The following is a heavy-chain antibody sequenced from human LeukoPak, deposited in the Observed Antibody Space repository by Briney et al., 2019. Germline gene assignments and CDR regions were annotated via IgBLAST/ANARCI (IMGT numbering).Heavy chain of an antibody. CDR2: ISWNSGSI. J-gene: IGHJ4*02. V-gene: IGHV3-9*01. CDR1: GFTFDDYA. D-gene: IGHD6-19*01. CDR3: AKDTYSSGWYFVDY. Sequence: SLRLSCAASGFTFDDYAMHWVRQAPGKGLEWVSGISWNSGSIGYADSVKGRFTISRDNAKNSLYLQMNSLRAEDTALYYCAKDTYSSGWYFVDYWGQGTLVTVSS.